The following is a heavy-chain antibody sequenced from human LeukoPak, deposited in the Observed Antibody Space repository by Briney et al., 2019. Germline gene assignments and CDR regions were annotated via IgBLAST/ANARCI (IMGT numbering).Heavy chain of an antibody. J-gene: IGHJ4*02. Sequence: GGSLRLSCTASGFTFSNYAMGWVRQAPGKGLEWVSTISGSDGSTYYADSVKGRFTISRDNSKSTLYLQMNSLRVEDTAIYYCAKGRGYCTGGSCYSDYWGQGTLVTVSS. CDR2: ISGSDGST. CDR3: AKGRGYCTGGSCYSDY. CDR1: GFTFSNYA. V-gene: IGHV3-23*01. D-gene: IGHD2-15*01.